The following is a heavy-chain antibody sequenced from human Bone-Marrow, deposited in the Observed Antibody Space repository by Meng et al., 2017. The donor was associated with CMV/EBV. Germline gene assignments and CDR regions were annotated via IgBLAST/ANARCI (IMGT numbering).Heavy chain of an antibody. J-gene: IGHJ4*02. CDR2: ISSSSSYI. V-gene: IGHV3-21*01. D-gene: IGHD2-2*01. CDR3: ARDSIHCSSNSCYIDY. CDR1: GFTFSSYS. Sequence: GESLKISCAASGFTFSSYSMNWVRQAPGQGQEWVSSISSSSSYIYYADSVKGRFTISRDNAKNSLYLQMNSLRAEDTAVYYCARDSIHCSSNSCYIDYWGQGTLVTVSS.